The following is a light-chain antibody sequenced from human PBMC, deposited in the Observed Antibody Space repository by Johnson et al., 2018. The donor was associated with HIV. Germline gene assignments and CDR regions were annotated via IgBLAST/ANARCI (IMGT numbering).Light chain of an antibody. CDR1: SSNIGNNY. CDR3: GAWDSTLNAYV. CDR2: EDT. V-gene: IGLV1-51*02. Sequence: QSVLTQPPSVSAAPGQKVTISCSGSSSNIGNNYVSWYQQVPGTAPKLLIYEDTKRPSGIPDRFSGYKSGPSATLGITGIQPGDEGDYFCGAWDSTLNAYVFGTGTKVTVL. J-gene: IGLJ1*01.